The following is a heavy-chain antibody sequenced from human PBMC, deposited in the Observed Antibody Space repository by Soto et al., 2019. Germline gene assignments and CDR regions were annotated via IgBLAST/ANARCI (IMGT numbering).Heavy chain of an antibody. CDR1: GFASSSHP. V-gene: IGHV3-23*01. CDR2: ISDSGSLT. J-gene: IGHJ3*02. D-gene: IGHD6-6*01. CDR3: ARRTLGSSRSFDI. Sequence: VQLLESGGDLVHPGASLRLSCAASGFASSSHPMSLVRQAPEKGLEWVAGISDSGSLTYNADSVRGRFSISRDNSKNTLYLQMNSLRAEDTAVYYCARRTLGSSRSFDIWGQGTRVTVSS.